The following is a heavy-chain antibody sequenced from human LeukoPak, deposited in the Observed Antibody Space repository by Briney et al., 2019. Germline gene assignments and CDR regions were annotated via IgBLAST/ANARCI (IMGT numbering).Heavy chain of an antibody. J-gene: IGHJ5*02. CDR1: GYTFTSYY. CDR2: INPSGGST. CDR3: ARGSRGGVAAAGVWFDP. Sequence: GASVKVSCKASGYTFTSYYMHWVRQAPGQGLEWMGIINPSGGSTSYAQKFQGRVTMTRDTSTSTVYMELSSLRSEDTAVYYCARGSRGGVAAAGVWFDPWGQGTLVTVSS. D-gene: IGHD6-13*01. V-gene: IGHV1-46*01.